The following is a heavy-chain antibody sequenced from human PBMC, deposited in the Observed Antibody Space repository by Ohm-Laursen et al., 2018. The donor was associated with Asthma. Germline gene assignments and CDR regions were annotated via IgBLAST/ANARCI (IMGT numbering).Heavy chain of an antibody. V-gene: IGHV4-31*02. Sequence: TLSLTCTVSGDSINSGNNYWSWIRQHPGKGLEWIGYTYYSGLTYSNPSLRSRVIILVDTSKNQFSLNPTSVTAADTAVYYCARGAFYYESTGYYFFDHWGQGALVTVSS. CDR3: ARGAFYYESTGYYFFDH. CDR2: TYYSGLT. CDR1: GDSINSGNNY. J-gene: IGHJ4*02. D-gene: IGHD3-22*01.